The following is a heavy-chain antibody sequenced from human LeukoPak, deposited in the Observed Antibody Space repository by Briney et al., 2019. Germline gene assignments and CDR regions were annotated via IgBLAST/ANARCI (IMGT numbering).Heavy chain of an antibody. CDR2: IMPLFGTA. V-gene: IGHV1-69*05. D-gene: IGHD5-24*01. CDR3: ASGSLGDGYGVGDYYQYMDV. Sequence: SVKVSCKASGGTFNSYAISWVRQAPGQGLEWMGGIMPLFGTANYAQEFQGRVTFTTDESASTAYMEVSSVRSEDTAVYYCASGSLGDGYGVGDYYQYMDVWGKGTTVTVSS. CDR1: GGTFNSYA. J-gene: IGHJ6*03.